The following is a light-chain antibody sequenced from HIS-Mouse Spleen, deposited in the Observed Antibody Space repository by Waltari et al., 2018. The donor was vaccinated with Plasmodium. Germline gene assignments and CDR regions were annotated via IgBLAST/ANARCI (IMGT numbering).Light chain of an antibody. V-gene: IGKV3-11*01. CDR3: QQYDNLLFT. CDR2: DAS. CDR1: QSVSSY. J-gene: IGKJ3*01. Sequence: EIVLTQSPATLSLSPGERATLSCRASQSVSSYLAWYQQKPGQAPRLLIYDASNRATGIPARFSGSGSGTDFTLTISSLEPEDFAVYYCQQYDNLLFTFGPGTKVDIK.